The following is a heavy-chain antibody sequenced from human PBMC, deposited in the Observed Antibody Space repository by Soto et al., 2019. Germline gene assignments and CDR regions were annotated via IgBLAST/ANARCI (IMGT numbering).Heavy chain of an antibody. D-gene: IGHD4-17*01. CDR1: GFTFSSYA. V-gene: IGHV3-23*01. J-gene: IGHJ4*02. CDR3: AKDHSPPSDSGGQNFDY. Sequence: EVQLLESGGGLVQPGGSLRLSCAASGFTFSSYAMSWVRQAPGKGLEWVSAISGSGGSTYYADSVKGRFTISRDNSKNSLYLQMNSLRAEDTAVYYCAKDHSPPSDSGGQNFDYWGQGTLVTVSS. CDR2: ISGSGGST.